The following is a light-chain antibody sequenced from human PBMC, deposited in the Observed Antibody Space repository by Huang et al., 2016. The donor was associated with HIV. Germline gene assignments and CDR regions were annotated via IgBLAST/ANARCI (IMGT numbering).Light chain of an antibody. CDR3: QQCSNWPFT. J-gene: IGKJ3*01. CDR2: DAS. Sequence: EIVLTQFPATLSLSPGARATLSCMASQSVSTCLSWYQQKPGQAPRLLIYDASKRATGFPARFSGSGSVTDFTLTIISLEPEDFAVYYCQQCSNWPFTFGPGTKVDIK. V-gene: IGKV3-11*01. CDR1: QSVSTC.